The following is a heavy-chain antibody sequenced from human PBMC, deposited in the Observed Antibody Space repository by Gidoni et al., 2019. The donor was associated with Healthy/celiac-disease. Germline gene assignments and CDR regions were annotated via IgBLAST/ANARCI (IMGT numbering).Heavy chain of an antibody. CDR2: IYQSGST. CDR1: GCSISRLNW. D-gene: IGHD3-10*01. Sequence: QVQLQESGPGLVKPSGTLSLTCAVSGCSISRLNWWSWVRQPPGKGLEWIGEIYQSGSTNYNPSLKSRVTISVDKSKNQFSLKLSSVTAADTAVYYCARDRNYGSGSYYAFRVRRPYYMDVWGKGTTVTVSS. J-gene: IGHJ6*03. CDR3: ARDRNYGSGSYYAFRVRRPYYMDV. V-gene: IGHV4-4*02.